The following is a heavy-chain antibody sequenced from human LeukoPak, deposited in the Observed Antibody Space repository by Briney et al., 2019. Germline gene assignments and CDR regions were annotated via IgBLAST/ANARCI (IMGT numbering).Heavy chain of an antibody. Sequence: SETLSLTCAVYGGSFSGYYWSWIRQPPGKGLEWIGSIYYSGSTNYNPSLKSRVTMSVDTSTNQFSLRLSSVTATDTAVYYCTRHVRKRGIAVAGSPGWFDPWGQGTLVTVSS. J-gene: IGHJ5*02. CDR3: TRHVRKRGIAVAGSPGWFDP. CDR2: IYYSGST. D-gene: IGHD6-19*01. V-gene: IGHV4-34*01. CDR1: GGSFSGYY.